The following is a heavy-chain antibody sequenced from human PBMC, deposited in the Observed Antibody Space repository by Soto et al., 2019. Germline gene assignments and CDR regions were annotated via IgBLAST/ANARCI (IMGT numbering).Heavy chain of an antibody. J-gene: IGHJ4*02. CDR2: IYYSGST. Sequence: PSETLSLTCTVSGGSISSYYWSWIRQPPGKGLEWIGYIYYSGSTNYNPSLKSRVTISVDTSKNQFSLKLSSVTAADTAVYYCARDPRPSAARRDAGYWGQGTLGTVSS. CDR1: GGSISSYY. V-gene: IGHV4-59*01. CDR3: ARDPRPSAARRDAGY. D-gene: IGHD6-6*01.